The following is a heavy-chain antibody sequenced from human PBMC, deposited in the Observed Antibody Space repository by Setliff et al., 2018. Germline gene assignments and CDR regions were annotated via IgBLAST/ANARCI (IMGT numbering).Heavy chain of an antibody. Sequence: LSLTCSVPGDSISSSSYYWGWIRQPPGKGLEWLALIYWDGDEHYTPSLEKRLTITKDTSKNQLVLTVSNMDSMDTATYFCAYRRKMSARYDAFEVWGQGTLVTVSS. CDR1: GDSISSSSYY. J-gene: IGHJ3*01. D-gene: IGHD2-15*01. CDR3: AYRRKMSARYDAFEV. V-gene: IGHV2-5*02. CDR2: IYWDGDE.